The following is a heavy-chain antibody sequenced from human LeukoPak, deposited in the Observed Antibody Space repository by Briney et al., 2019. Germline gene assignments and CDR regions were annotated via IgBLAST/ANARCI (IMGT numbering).Heavy chain of an antibody. V-gene: IGHV4-39*07. Sequence: SETLSLTCTVSGGSISSSSYYWGWIRQPPGKGLEWIGSIYYSGSTYYNPSLKSRVTISIDTSKNQFSLKLSSVTAADTAVYYCARDPPVYAFDYWGQGTLVTVSS. CDR2: IYYSGST. D-gene: IGHD5/OR15-5a*01. CDR3: ARDPPVYAFDY. J-gene: IGHJ4*02. CDR1: GGSISSSSYY.